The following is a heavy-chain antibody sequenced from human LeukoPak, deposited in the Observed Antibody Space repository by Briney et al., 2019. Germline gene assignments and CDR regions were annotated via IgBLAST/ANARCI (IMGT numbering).Heavy chain of an antibody. D-gene: IGHD3-22*01. CDR1: GGSISSGGYY. CDR3: ARFSSGYYYGAFDI. J-gene: IGHJ3*02. CDR2: IYYSGST. Sequence: PSETLSLTCAVSGGSISSGGYYWSWIRQPPGKGLEWIGYIYYSGSTNYNPSLKSRVTISVDTSKNQFSLKLSSVTAADTAVYYCARFSSGYYYGAFDIWGQGTMVTVSS. V-gene: IGHV4-61*08.